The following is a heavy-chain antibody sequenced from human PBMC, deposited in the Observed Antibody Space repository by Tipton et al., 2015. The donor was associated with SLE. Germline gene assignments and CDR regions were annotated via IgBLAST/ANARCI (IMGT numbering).Heavy chain of an antibody. CDR2: INHSGST. CDR1: GGSFSGYY. J-gene: IGHJ4*02. D-gene: IGHD3-22*01. V-gene: IGHV4-34*01. CDR3: AEDSSGYYYKG. Sequence: TLSLTCAVYGGSFSGYYWSWIRQPPGKGLEWIGEINHSGSTNYNPSLKSRVTISVDTSMNQFSLKLSSVTAADTAVYYCAEDSSGYYYKGWGQGTLVTVSS.